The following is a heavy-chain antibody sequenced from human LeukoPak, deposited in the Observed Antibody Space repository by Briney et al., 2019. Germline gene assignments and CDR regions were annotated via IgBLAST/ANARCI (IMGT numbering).Heavy chain of an antibody. D-gene: IGHD3-10*01. CDR3: ARENGSGSHSGY. CDR2: IYYSGST. CDR1: GGSISSSSYY. V-gene: IGHV4-39*07. J-gene: IGHJ4*02. Sequence: SETLSLTCTVSGGSISSSSYYWGWIRQPPGKGLEWIGSIYYSGSTYYNPSLKSRVTISVDTSKNQFSLKLSSVTAADTAVYYCARENGSGSHSGYWGQGTLVTVSS.